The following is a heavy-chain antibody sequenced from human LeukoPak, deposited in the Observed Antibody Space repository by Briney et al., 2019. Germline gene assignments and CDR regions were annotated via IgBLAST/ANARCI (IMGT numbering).Heavy chain of an antibody. CDR2: ISYDGSNK. J-gene: IGHJ4*02. V-gene: IGHV3-30*18. CDR3: AKMGYYDSSGYLDY. CDR1: GFTFSSYG. Sequence: GRSLRLSCAASGFTFSSYGMHWVRQAPGKGLEWVAVISYDGSNKYYADSVKGRFTISRDNSKNTLHLQMNSLRAEDTAVYYCAKMGYYDSSGYLDYWGQGTLVTVSS. D-gene: IGHD3-22*01.